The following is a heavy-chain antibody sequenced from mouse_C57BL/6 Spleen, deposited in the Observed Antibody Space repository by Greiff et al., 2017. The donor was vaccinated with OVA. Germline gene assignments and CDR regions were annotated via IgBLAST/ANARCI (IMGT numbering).Heavy chain of an antibody. V-gene: IGHV1-82*01. CDR2: IYPGDGDT. CDR1: GYAFSSSW. J-gene: IGHJ4*01. D-gene: IGHD1-1*01. CDR3: ARERYYGSSYDYAMDY. Sequence: VQLVESGPELVKPGASVKISCKASGYAFSSSWMNWVKQRPGKGLEWIGRIYPGDGDTNYNGKFKGKATLTADKSSSTAYMQLSSLTSEDSAVDFCARERYYGSSYDYAMDYWGQGTSVTVSS.